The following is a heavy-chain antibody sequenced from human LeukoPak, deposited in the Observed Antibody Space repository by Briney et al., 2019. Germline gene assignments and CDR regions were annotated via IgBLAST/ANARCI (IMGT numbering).Heavy chain of an antibody. Sequence: GGSLRLSCAAAGYTFSSYGMHWVRQAPGKGLGWVAVIWYDGSNKYYADSVKGRFTISRDNSKNTLYLQMNSLRAVDTAVYYCARGIAARPLYYYGMDVWGQGTTVTVSS. V-gene: IGHV3-33*01. CDR1: GYTFSSYG. J-gene: IGHJ6*02. D-gene: IGHD6-6*01. CDR2: IWYDGSNK. CDR3: ARGIAARPLYYYGMDV.